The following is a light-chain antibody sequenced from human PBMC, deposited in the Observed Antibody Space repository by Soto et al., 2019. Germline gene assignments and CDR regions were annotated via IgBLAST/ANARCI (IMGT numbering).Light chain of an antibody. CDR1: SSDVGGYNY. CDR2: DVS. CDR3: SSYTSSSTLYV. J-gene: IGLJ1*01. Sequence: QSALTQPASVSGSPGQSITISCTGTSSDVGGYNYVSWYQQHPGKAPKLMIYDVSHRPSGVSNRFSGYKSGNTASLTISGLQAEDEADYYCSSYTSSSTLYVFGTGTKVT. V-gene: IGLV2-14*01.